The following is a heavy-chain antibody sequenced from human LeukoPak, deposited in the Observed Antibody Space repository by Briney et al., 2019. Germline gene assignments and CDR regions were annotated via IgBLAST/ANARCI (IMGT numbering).Heavy chain of an antibody. V-gene: IGHV3-23*01. CDR3: AKDTYYYGSGSYGALGYFDY. J-gene: IGHJ4*02. Sequence: GGSLRLSCAASGFTFSSYAMSWVRQAPGKGLEWVSAISGSGGSTYYADPVKGRFTISRDNSKNTLYLQMNSLRAEDTAVYYCAKDTYYYGSGSYGALGYFDYWGQGTLVTVSS. D-gene: IGHD3-10*01. CDR2: ISGSGGST. CDR1: GFTFSSYA.